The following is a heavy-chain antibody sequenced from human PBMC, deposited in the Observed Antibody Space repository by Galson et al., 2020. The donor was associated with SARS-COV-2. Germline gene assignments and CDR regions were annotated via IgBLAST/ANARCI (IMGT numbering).Heavy chain of an antibody. CDR2: ISYDGSNK. V-gene: IGHV3-30-3*01. D-gene: IGHD1-26*01. Sequence: GESLKISCAASGFTFSSYALHWVRQAPGKGLEWVAVISYDGSNKYYADSVKGRFTISRDNSKNTLYLQMNSLRAEDTAVYYCARAFSGGYRGPVDYWGQGTLVTVSS. J-gene: IGHJ4*02. CDR3: ARAFSGGYRGPVDY. CDR1: GFTFSSYA.